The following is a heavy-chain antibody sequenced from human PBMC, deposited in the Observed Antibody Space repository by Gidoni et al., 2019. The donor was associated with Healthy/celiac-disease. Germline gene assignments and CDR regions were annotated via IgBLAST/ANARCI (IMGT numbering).Heavy chain of an antibody. V-gene: IGHV3-9*01. CDR1: GFAFDDYA. Sequence: EVQLVASGGGLVQPGRSLRLSCAASGFAFDDYAMHWVRQAPERGREWVSGISWNSGSIGYADSVKGRFTISRDNVKNSLYLQMNSLRAEDTALYYCAKAPLPYSSLDYWGQGTLVTVSS. CDR3: AKAPLPYSSLDY. D-gene: IGHD6-13*01. J-gene: IGHJ4*02. CDR2: ISWNSGSI.